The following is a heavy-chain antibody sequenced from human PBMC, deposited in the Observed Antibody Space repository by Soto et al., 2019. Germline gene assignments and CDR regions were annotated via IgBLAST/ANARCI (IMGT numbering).Heavy chain of an antibody. V-gene: IGHV4-39*01. D-gene: IGHD3-22*01. CDR3: ARDFFDSSDYTTNWFDP. CDR2: IYHTGNA. Sequence: SSETLSLTCSVSGDSISNSRFCWAWIRKPPGEGLEWIGSIYHTGNAYYNPSLKSRVTISVDTSKNQFSLKLTSVTAADAALYYCARDFFDSSDYTTNWFDPWGQGTLVTVSS. CDR1: GDSISNSRFC. J-gene: IGHJ5*02.